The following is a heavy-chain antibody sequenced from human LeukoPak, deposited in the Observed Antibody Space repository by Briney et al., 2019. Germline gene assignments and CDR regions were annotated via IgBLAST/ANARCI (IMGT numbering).Heavy chain of an antibody. Sequence: GGSLRLSCAASGFTVSSNYISWIRQAPGKGLEWVSHISGSGSTKIYADSVKGRFTISRDNAENSLYLQVNSLRAEDTAVYYCARVGSIAAAGTPDYWGQGTLVTVSS. D-gene: IGHD6-13*01. CDR2: ISGSGSTK. CDR3: ARVGSIAAAGTPDY. J-gene: IGHJ4*02. CDR1: GFTVSSNY. V-gene: IGHV3-11*01.